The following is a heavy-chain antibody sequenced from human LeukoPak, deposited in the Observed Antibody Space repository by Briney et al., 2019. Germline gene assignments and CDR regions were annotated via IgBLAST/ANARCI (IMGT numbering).Heavy chain of an antibody. D-gene: IGHD4-17*01. J-gene: IGHJ4*02. V-gene: IGHV3-15*01. CDR3: TTQTTVTTDY. CDR1: GFTFSSYG. Sequence: GGSLRLSCAASGFTFSSYGMHRVRQAPGKGLEWVGRIKSKTDGGTTDYAAPVKGRFTISRDDSKNTLYLQMNSLKTEDTAVYYCTTQTTVTTDYWGQGTLVTVSS. CDR2: IKSKTDGGTT.